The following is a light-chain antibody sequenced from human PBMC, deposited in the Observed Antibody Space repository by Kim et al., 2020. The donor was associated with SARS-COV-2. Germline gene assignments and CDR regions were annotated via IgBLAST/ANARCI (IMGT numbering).Light chain of an antibody. J-gene: IGLJ3*02. CDR2: GNS. CDR3: QSYDSSLSGWV. Sequence: MVTMSCTGSSSNIGAGYDVHWYQQLPGTAPKLLIYGNSNRPSGVPDRFSGSKSGTSASLAITGLQAEDEADYYCQSYDSSLSGWVFGGGTQLTVL. CDR1: SSNIGAGYD. V-gene: IGLV1-40*01.